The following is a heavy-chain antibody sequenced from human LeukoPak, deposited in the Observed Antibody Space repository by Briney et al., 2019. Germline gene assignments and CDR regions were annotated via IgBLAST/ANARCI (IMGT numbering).Heavy chain of an antibody. V-gene: IGHV4-59*01. D-gene: IGHD6-19*01. CDR3: ARLIPAGYSSGWYRDY. J-gene: IGHJ4*02. CDR1: GGSISNYY. Sequence: SETLSLTCTVSGGSISNYYWSWIRQPPGKGLEWIGYIYYSGSTNYNPSLKSRVTISVDTSKNQFSLKLSSVTAADTAVYYCARLIPAGYSSGWYRDYWGQGTLVTVSS. CDR2: IYYSGST.